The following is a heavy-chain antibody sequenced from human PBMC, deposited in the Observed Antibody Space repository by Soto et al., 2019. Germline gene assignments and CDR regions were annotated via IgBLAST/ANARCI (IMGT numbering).Heavy chain of an antibody. CDR1: GGSISSGGYS. V-gene: IGHV4-30-2*03. D-gene: IGHD3-3*01. Sequence: SETLSLTXTVSGGSISSGGYSWSWIRQSPEKGLEWLGCIYPTGSTYYNPSLKSRVTISVDTSKNQFSLKLSSVTAADTAVYYCARHYDFWSGYSPAYYYYGMDVWGQGTTVTVSS. CDR3: ARHYDFWSGYSPAYYYYGMDV. CDR2: IYPTGST. J-gene: IGHJ6*02.